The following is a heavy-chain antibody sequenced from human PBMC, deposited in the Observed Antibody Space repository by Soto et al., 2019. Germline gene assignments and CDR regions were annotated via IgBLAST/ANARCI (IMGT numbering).Heavy chain of an antibody. CDR3: ARDDYDILTGAGAFDI. D-gene: IGHD3-9*01. V-gene: IGHV4-4*02. J-gene: IGHJ3*02. CDR1: GGSISSSNW. CDR2: IYHSGSA. Sequence: SETLSLTCAVSGGSISSSNWWSWVRQPPGKGLEWIGEIYHSGSANYNPSLKSRVTISVDKSKNQFSLKLSSVTAADTAVYYCARDDYDILTGAGAFDIRGQGTMVTVSS.